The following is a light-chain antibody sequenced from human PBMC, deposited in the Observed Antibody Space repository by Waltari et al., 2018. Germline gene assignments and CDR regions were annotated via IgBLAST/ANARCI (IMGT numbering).Light chain of an antibody. Sequence: QSALTPPASASGSPGQSITISCTGTRSHVGGYHYVSWYQQHPGKAPKLMIYDVSNRPSGVSNRFSGSKSGNTASLTISGLQAEDEADYYCSSYTSSSTRVFGGGTKLTVL. CDR1: RSHVGGYHY. CDR3: SSYTSSSTRV. CDR2: DVS. J-gene: IGLJ2*01. V-gene: IGLV2-14*03.